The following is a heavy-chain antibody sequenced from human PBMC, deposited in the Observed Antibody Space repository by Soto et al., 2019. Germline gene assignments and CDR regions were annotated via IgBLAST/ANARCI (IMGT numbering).Heavy chain of an antibody. V-gene: IGHV1-24*01. CDR2: FDPEDGET. CDR3: AVLRGSGWSALGYYFDY. D-gene: IGHD6-19*01. CDR1: GYTLTELS. J-gene: IGHJ4*02. Sequence: ASVKVSCKVSGYTLTELSMHWVRQAPGKGLEWMGGFDPEDGETIYAQKFQGRVTMTEDASTDTAYMELSSLRSEDTAVYYCAVLRGSGWSALGYYFDYWGQGTLVTSPQ.